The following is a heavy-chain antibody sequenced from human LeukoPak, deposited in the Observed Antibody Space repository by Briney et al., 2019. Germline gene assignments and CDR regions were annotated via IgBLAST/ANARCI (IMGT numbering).Heavy chain of an antibody. CDR3: ARGNDYWSGYIDF. J-gene: IGHJ4*02. CDR1: GLSFSSHW. Sequence: PGGSLRLSCAVSGLSFSSHWMHWVRHAPGKGLVWVSHVKSDGSSTNYADAVRGRFTISRDNAKNTLYLQMNSLRAEDTAVYYCARGNDYWSGYIDFWGQGTLVTVSS. CDR2: VKSDGSST. D-gene: IGHD3-3*01. V-gene: IGHV3-74*01.